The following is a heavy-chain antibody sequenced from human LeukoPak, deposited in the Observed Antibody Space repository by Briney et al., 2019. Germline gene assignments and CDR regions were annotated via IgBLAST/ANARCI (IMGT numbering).Heavy chain of an antibody. CDR1: GYTFTAYY. CDR2: INPNSGGT. Sequence: ASVKVSCKASGYTFTAYYMYWVRQAAGQGLEWMGWINPNSGGTNYAQKFQGRVTMTRDTSISTAYLELSSLTSDDTAVYYCARGDVYNDYWGQGTLVTVSS. CDR3: ARGDVYNDY. D-gene: IGHD5-24*01. J-gene: IGHJ4*02. V-gene: IGHV1-2*02.